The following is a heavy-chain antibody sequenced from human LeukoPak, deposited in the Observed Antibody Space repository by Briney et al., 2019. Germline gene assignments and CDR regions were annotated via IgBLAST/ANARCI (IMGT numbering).Heavy chain of an antibody. CDR2: ISSSSSSTI. CDR3: ARDRLGDYVFWYFDL. D-gene: IGHD4-17*01. Sequence: GGSLRLSCAASGFTFSSYSMNWVRQAPGKGLEWVSYISSSSSSTIYYADSVKGRFTISRDNAKNSLYLQMNSLRAEDTAVYYCARDRLGDYVFWYFDLWGRGTLATVSS. CDR1: GFTFSSYS. J-gene: IGHJ2*01. V-gene: IGHV3-48*04.